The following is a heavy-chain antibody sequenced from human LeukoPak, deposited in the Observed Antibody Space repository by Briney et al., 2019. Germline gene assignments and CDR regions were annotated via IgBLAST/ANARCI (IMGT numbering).Heavy chain of an antibody. CDR3: AREVTTTSTNWFDP. V-gene: IGHV4-34*01. Sequence: PSETLSLTCAVYGGAFSGYYWSWIRQPPGKGLEWIGEINHSGSTNYNPSLKSRVTISVDTSKNQFSLKLSSVTAADTAVYYCAREVTTTSTNWFDPWGQGTLVTVPS. J-gene: IGHJ5*02. CDR2: INHSGST. D-gene: IGHD4-11*01. CDR1: GGAFSGYY.